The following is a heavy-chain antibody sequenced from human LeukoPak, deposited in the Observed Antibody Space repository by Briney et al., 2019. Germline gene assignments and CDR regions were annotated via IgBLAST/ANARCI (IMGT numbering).Heavy chain of an antibody. CDR3: ARADVNYNLWSGFFDS. Sequence: SETLSLTCAVSGDSFSDYFGNWLRQPPGKGLEWLGEITQSGSANYKSSLKSRLRISIDLAKNHFSLKLSSVPAAGTAVYYCARADVNYNLWSGFFDSWGQGTLVTVSS. CDR2: ITQSGSA. CDR1: GDSFSDYF. J-gene: IGHJ4*02. V-gene: IGHV4-34*01. D-gene: IGHD3-3*01.